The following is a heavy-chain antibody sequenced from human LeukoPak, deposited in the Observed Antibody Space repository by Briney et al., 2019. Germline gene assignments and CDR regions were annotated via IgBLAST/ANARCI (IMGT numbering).Heavy chain of an antibody. V-gene: IGHV4-34*01. CDR2: INHSGST. D-gene: IGHD2-15*01. Sequence: SETLSLICAVYGGSFSGYYWSWIRQPPGKGLEWIGEINHSGSTNYNPSLKSRVTISVDTSKNQFSLKLSSVTAADTAVYYCARAVGAPFDYWGQGTLVTVSS. CDR3: ARAVGAPFDY. J-gene: IGHJ4*02. CDR1: GGSFSGYY.